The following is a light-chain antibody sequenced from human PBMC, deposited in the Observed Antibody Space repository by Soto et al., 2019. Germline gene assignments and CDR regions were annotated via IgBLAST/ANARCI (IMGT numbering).Light chain of an antibody. V-gene: IGKV3-15*01. CDR2: GAS. Sequence: EIAMTQSPGTLSVSPGERATLSCRASQNVNTNLAWYQQKPGQAPRLLMYGASTRATGIPARFSGSGSGTEFTLTISSLQPEYFAVYYCQQYNTLSTFGQGTKLEIK. J-gene: IGKJ2*02. CDR1: QNVNTN. CDR3: QQYNTLST.